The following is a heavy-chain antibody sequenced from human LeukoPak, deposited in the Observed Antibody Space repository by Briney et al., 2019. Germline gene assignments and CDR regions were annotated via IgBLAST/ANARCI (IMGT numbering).Heavy chain of an antibody. J-gene: IGHJ5*02. CDR2: IYYSGST. D-gene: IGHD4-17*01. CDR3: ARQGSDYGDGWFDP. V-gene: IGHV4-59*08. Sequence: PSETLSLTCTVSLDSTTSNFWSWVRQPPGKGLEWIGYIYYSGSTNYNPSLKSRVTISVDTSKNQFSLKLSSVTAADTAVYYCARQGSDYGDGWFDPWGQGTLVTVSS. CDR1: LDSTTSNF.